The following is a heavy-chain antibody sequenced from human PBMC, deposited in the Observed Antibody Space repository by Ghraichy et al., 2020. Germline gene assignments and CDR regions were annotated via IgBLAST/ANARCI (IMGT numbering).Heavy chain of an antibody. J-gene: IGHJ5*02. CDR1: GYSFTSYW. CDR3: ARLERFYSSGHDQIPPVGGWFDP. CDR2: IYPGDSDT. Sequence: GESLNISCKGSGYSFTSYWIGWVRQMPGKGLEWMGIIYPGDSDTRYSPSFQGQVTISADKSISTAYLQWSSLKASDTAIYYCARLERFYSSGHDQIPPVGGWFDPWGQGTLVTVSS. V-gene: IGHV5-51*01. D-gene: IGHD6-19*01.